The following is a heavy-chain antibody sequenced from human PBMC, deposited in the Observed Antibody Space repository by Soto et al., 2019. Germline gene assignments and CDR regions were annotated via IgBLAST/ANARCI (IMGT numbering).Heavy chain of an antibody. Sequence: PGGSLRLSCAASGFTFSSYAMHWVRQAPGKGLEWVAVISYDGSNKYYADSVKGRFTISRDNSKNTLYLQMNSLRAEDTAVYYCARNMFSIFGVVMKYNWFDPWGQGTLVTVSS. CDR3: ARNMFSIFGVVMKYNWFDP. CDR2: ISYDGSNK. CDR1: GFTFSSYA. J-gene: IGHJ5*02. V-gene: IGHV3-30-3*01. D-gene: IGHD3-3*01.